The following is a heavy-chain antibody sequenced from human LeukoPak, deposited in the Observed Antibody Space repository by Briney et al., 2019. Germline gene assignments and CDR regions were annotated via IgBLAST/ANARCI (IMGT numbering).Heavy chain of an antibody. CDR2: ISAYNGNT. J-gene: IGHJ4*02. V-gene: IGHV1-18*01. D-gene: IGHD1-26*01. CDR3: ARGRRGNSGSYGY. Sequence: EASVKVSCKPSGYTFTSYGISWVRQAPGQGLEWMGWISAYNGNTNYAQKFQGRVTMTRDTSISTAYMELSRLRSDDTAVYYCARGRRGNSGSYGYWGQGTLVTVSS. CDR1: GYTFTSYG.